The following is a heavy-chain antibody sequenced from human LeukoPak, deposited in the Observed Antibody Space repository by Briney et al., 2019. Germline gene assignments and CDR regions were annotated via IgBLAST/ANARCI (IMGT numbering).Heavy chain of an antibody. CDR2: ISSGSSYI. J-gene: IGHJ4*02. Sequence: GGSLRLSCAASGFTFSSYSMNWVRQAPGKGLEWVSYISSGSSYIYYADSVKGRFTISRDNAKNSLFLQMNSLRVEDTAVYYCAKLAKYFYGSETYFFFEHWGQGTPVTASS. CDR1: GFTFSSYS. D-gene: IGHD3-10*01. V-gene: IGHV3-21*01. CDR3: AKLAKYFYGSETYFFFEH.